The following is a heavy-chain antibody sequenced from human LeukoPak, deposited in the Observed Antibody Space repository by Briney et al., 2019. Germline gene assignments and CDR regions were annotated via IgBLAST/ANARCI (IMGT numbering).Heavy chain of an antibody. V-gene: IGHV3-7*04. Sequence: GGSLRLSCAHSGFTFSSYWMTWVRQAPGKGLEWVANTNPEGSEKFYVDSVKGRFAISRDNTKNSLSLQMNSLRAEDTAVYYCVRWSGGSGSWVMDVWGQGTTVIVSS. CDR2: TNPEGSEK. D-gene: IGHD3-10*01. CDR3: VRWSGGSGSWVMDV. CDR1: GFTFSSYW. J-gene: IGHJ6*02.